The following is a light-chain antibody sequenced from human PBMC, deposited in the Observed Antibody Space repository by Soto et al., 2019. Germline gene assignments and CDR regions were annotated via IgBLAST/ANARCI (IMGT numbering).Light chain of an antibody. V-gene: IGLV2-14*01. J-gene: IGLJ2*01. Sequence: QSALTQPASESGSLGQWITISCTGTSSDIGAYNYVSWYQQHPGKAPKLIIYEVSYRPSGVSNRFSASKSANTASLTISGLQAEDEADYYCNSFASSNSLIFGGGTKLTVL. CDR3: NSFASSNSLI. CDR2: EVS. CDR1: SSDIGAYNY.